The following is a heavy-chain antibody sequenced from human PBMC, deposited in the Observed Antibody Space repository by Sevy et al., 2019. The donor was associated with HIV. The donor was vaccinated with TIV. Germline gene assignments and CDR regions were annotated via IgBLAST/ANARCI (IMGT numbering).Heavy chain of an antibody. CDR2: INYSGST. CDR1: GASISSSGYY. CDR3: AGPILTYNNGWSYYDY. D-gene: IGHD6-19*01. Sequence: SETLSLTCTVSGASISSSGYYWGWIRQPPGKGLEWIASINYSGSTFYNPSLKGRVTISADTSKNQFSLDLNSLTAADTAIYYCAGPILTYNNGWSYYDYWGQGTVVTVSS. J-gene: IGHJ4*02. V-gene: IGHV4-39*01.